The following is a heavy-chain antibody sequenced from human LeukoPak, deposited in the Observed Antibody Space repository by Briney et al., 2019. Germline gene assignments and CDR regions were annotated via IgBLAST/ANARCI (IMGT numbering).Heavy chain of an antibody. J-gene: IGHJ4*02. Sequence: GGCLRLSCAASGFTFSSYWMSWVRQAPGKGLEWVANIKQDGSEKYYVDSVKGRFTISRDNAKNSLYLQMNSLRAEDTAVYYCARDSGSGSVDYWGQGTLVTVSS. CDR2: IKQDGSEK. V-gene: IGHV3-7*01. CDR3: ARDSGSGSVDY. D-gene: IGHD3-10*01. CDR1: GFTFSSYW.